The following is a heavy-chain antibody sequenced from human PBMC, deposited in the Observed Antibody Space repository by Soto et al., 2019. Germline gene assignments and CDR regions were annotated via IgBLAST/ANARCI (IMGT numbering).Heavy chain of an antibody. D-gene: IGHD3-22*01. CDR2: ISGSGGST. V-gene: IGHV3-23*01. Sequence: EVQLLESGGGLVQPGGSLRLSCAASGFTFSSYAMSWVRQAPGKGLEWVSAISGSGGSTYYADSVKGRFTISRDNSKNTLYLQMNSLRAEDTAVYYCAKVSTIIVVVITYFDYWGQGTLVTVSS. CDR1: GFTFSSYA. CDR3: AKVSTIIVVVITYFDY. J-gene: IGHJ4*02.